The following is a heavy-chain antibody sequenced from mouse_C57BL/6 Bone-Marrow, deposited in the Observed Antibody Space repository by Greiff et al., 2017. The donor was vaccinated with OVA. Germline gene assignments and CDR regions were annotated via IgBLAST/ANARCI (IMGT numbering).Heavy chain of an antibody. V-gene: IGHV5-2*01. CDR1: EYAFPSHD. Sequence: EVHVVESGGGLVQPGESLKLSCESNEYAFPSHDMSWVRQTPEKGLELVAAINSDGGSTYYPDNMERRFIISRDNTKKTLYLQMSSLNSEDTALYYCARHGDYYGYYAMDYWGQGTSVTVSS. CDR2: INSDGGST. D-gene: IGHD1-1*01. J-gene: IGHJ4*01. CDR3: ARHGDYYGYYAMDY.